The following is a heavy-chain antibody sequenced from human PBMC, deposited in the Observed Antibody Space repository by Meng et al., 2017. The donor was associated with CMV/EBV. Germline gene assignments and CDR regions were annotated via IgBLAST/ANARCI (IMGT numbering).Heavy chain of an antibody. CDR1: GGNISSPA. J-gene: IGHJ5*02. V-gene: IGHV1-69*13. CDR3: AKDRRWELLQGWFDP. D-gene: IGHD1-26*01. Sequence: SVKVSCKASGGNISSPAISWVRQAPGQGLEWVGGMIPIYGTAKYAKKFKGRVTITADESTNTAHMELSSLRAEDTAVYYCAKDRRWELLQGWFDPWGQGTLVTVSS. CDR2: MIPIYGTA.